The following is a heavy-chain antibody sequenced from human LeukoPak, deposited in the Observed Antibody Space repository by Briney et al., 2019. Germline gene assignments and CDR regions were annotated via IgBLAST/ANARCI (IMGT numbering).Heavy chain of an antibody. Sequence: GGSLRLSCAASGFTFSSYAMSRVRQAPGKGLEWVSAISGSGGSTYYADSVKGRFTISRDNSKNTLYLQMNSLRAEDTAVYYCAKGAPYYYDSSGYSQFDYWGQGTLVTVSS. CDR1: GFTFSSYA. J-gene: IGHJ4*02. CDR2: ISGSGGST. V-gene: IGHV3-23*01. D-gene: IGHD3-22*01. CDR3: AKGAPYYYDSSGYSQFDY.